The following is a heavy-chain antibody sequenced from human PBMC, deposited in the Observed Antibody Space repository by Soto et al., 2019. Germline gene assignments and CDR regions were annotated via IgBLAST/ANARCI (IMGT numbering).Heavy chain of an antibody. V-gene: IGHV4-30-4*01. CDR1: GDYIHVGGYY. CDR3: GRDLTSNATCIDP. CDR2: IYYTGKT. J-gene: IGHJ5*02. D-gene: IGHD2-2*01. Sequence: QVQLQESGPGLVKPSQTLSLTCSVSGDYIHVGGYYWTWIRHRPGKGLEWMGYIYYTGKTYYNPSLESRLTMSVDRSKNQFSLRLTSVTAADTAVYFCGRDLTSNATCIDPWGQGTLVTVSS.